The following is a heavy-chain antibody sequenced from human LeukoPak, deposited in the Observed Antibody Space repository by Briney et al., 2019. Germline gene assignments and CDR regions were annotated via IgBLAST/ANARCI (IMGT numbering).Heavy chain of an antibody. Sequence: GGSLRLSCAASGFTFSSYAMSWVRQAPGKGLEWVSVITGSGGSSYYADSVKGRFTISRDNSKNTLYLQVNSLRAEDTAVYYCAKDSTMVRGIIYYGMDVWGRGTTVTVSS. D-gene: IGHD3-10*01. V-gene: IGHV3-23*01. J-gene: IGHJ6*04. CDR1: GFTFSSYA. CDR2: ITGSGGSS. CDR3: AKDSTMVRGIIYYGMDV.